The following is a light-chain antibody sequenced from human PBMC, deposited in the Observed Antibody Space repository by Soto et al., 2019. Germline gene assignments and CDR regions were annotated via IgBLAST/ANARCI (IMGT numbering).Light chain of an antibody. CDR3: QQHGSSPPYT. Sequence: EIVLTQSPGTLSLSPGERATLSCRASQSVRSDYLAWYQQKPGQAPRLLIYGASTRATGISERFSGSGSGTDFTLTISRLEPEDFAVYYCQQHGSSPPYTFGQGTKLEIK. V-gene: IGKV3-20*01. J-gene: IGKJ2*01. CDR1: QSVRSDY. CDR2: GAS.